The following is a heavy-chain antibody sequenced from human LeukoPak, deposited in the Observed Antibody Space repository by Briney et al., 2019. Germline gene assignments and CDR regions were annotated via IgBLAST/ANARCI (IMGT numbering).Heavy chain of an antibody. J-gene: IGHJ4*02. Sequence: GGSLRLSCEASGFTFGNYPMHWIRQAPGKSPEWVSFISGDGATTRYGASVQGRFTISRDNSKNSLCLQMNSLKTDDSALYYCVRDTRPPFWGQGTLVTVSS. D-gene: IGHD6-6*01. V-gene: IGHV3-43*02. CDR2: ISGDGATT. CDR1: GFTFGNYP. CDR3: VRDTRPPF.